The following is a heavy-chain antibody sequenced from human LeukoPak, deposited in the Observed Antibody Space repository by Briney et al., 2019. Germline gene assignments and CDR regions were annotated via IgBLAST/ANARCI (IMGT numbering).Heavy chain of an antibody. Sequence: PGGSLRLSCAASGFTFSSYWMHWVRQAPGKGPVWISHISSGDGTNIGYADSVKGRFTIFRDNAKNTLYLQMNSLGVEDTAVYYCTRTTGQRCFDCWGQGTQVTVSS. CDR2: ISSGDGTNI. CDR3: TRTTGQRCFDC. D-gene: IGHD4-11*01. V-gene: IGHV3-74*01. CDR1: GFTFSSYW. J-gene: IGHJ4*02.